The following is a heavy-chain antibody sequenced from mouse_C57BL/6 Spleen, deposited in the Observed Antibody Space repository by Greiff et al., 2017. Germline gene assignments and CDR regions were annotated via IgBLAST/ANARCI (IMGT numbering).Heavy chain of an antibody. CDR3: ARGPSNYGSSYNYAMDY. CDR2: INPYNGGT. V-gene: IGHV1-19*01. Sequence: VQLKQSGPVLVKPGASVKMSCKASGYTFTDYYMNWVKQSHGKSLEWIGVINPYNGGTSYNQKFKGKATLTVDKSSSTAYMELNSLTSEDSAVYYCARGPSNYGSSYNYAMDYWGQGTSVTVSS. J-gene: IGHJ4*01. D-gene: IGHD1-1*01. CDR1: GYTFTDYY.